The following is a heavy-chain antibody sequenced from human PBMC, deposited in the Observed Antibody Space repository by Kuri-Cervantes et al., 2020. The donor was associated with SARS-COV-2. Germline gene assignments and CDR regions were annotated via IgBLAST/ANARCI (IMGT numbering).Heavy chain of an antibody. J-gene: IGHJ6*03. CDR1: GFTFSSYA. V-gene: IGHV3-23*01. D-gene: IGHD7-27*01. CDR3: ARDRYWGPQYYYYYMDV. CDR2: ISGSGGST. Sequence: GGSLRLSCAASGFTFSSYAMGWVRQAPGKGLEWVSAISGSGGSTYYADSVKGRFTISRDNSKNTLYLQMNSLRAEDTAVYYCARDRYWGPQYYYYYMDVWGKGTTVTVSS.